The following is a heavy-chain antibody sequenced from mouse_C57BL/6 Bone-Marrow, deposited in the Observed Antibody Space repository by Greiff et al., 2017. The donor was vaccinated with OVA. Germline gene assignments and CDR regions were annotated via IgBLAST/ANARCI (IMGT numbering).Heavy chain of an antibody. V-gene: IGHV1-63*01. D-gene: IGHD4-1*01. CDR1: GYTFTNYW. J-gene: IGHJ1*03. CDR2: IYPGGGYT. CDR3: AREGTGTGYFDV. Sequence: QVQLQQSGAELVRPGTSVKMSCKASGYTFTNYWIGWAKQRPGHGLEWIGDIYPGGGYTNYNEKFKGKATLTADKSSSPAYMQFSSLTSEDSAIYYCAREGTGTGYFDVWGTGTTVTVSS.